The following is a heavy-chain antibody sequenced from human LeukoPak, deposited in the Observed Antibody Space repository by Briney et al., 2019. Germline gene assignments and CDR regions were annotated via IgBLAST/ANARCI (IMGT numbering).Heavy chain of an antibody. CDR3: VREWEQD. CDR1: GFTFNTHW. D-gene: IGHD1/OR15-1a*01. Sequence: GGSLRLSCAASGFTFNTHWMSWVRQVPGKGLEWVSVIYSGGNTYYADSVKGRFTISRDNSKNTLYLQMNSLRAEDTALYYCVREWEQDWGQGTLVTVSS. V-gene: IGHV3-53*01. J-gene: IGHJ4*02. CDR2: IYSGGNT.